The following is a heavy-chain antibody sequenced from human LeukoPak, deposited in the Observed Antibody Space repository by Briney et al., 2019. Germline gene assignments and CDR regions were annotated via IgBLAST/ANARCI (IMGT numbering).Heavy chain of an antibody. CDR2: LYYSGST. J-gene: IGHJ6*02. D-gene: IGHD3-3*01. V-gene: IGHV4-61*01. Sequence: PSETLSLTCSVSGGSVGTGSYYWSWIRQPPGKGLEWIGYLYYSGSTNYNPSLQSRVTISVDTSRNQLSLTLTSVTVADTALYYCARSTRFGVAPTDVWGQGTTVTVAS. CDR3: ARSTRFGVAPTDV. CDR1: GGSVGTGSYY.